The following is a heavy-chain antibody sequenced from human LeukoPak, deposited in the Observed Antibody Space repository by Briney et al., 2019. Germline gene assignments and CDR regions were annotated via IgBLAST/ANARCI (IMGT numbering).Heavy chain of an antibody. CDR3: ARPFGNGWFLRDY. D-gene: IGHD6-19*01. CDR2: IKEDGSEK. Sequence: GGSLRLSCAASGFTFSSYGMHWVRQAPGKGLEWVANIKEDGSEKYYVDSVRGRFTISRDNAKNSLYLQMNNLRAEDTAVYYCARPFGNGWFLRDYWGRGTLVTVSS. J-gene: IGHJ4*02. V-gene: IGHV3-7*01. CDR1: GFTFSSYG.